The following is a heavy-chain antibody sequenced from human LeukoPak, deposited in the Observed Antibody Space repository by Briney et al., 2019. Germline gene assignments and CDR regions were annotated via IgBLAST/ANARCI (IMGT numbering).Heavy chain of an antibody. Sequence: GASVKVSCKASGYTLTGYYMHCVRQDPRQGLEWMGWINPNSGGTNYAQKLQGRVSITRDTSTSTAYMELSGLRYDDTAVCYCARMGDRGSSYDYWGQGTLVTVSS. CDR3: ARMGDRGSSYDY. J-gene: IGHJ4*02. D-gene: IGHD6-13*01. CDR2: INPNSGGT. CDR1: GYTLTGYY. V-gene: IGHV1-2*02.